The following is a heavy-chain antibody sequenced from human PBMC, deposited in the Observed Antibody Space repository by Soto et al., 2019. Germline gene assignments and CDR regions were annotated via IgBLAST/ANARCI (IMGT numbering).Heavy chain of an antibody. CDR3: ARVSWREKYGMDV. V-gene: IGHV3-11*01. CDR2: ITFSGNTV. Sequence: QVQLVESGGGLVKPGGSLRLSCAASGFTFSDSYMSWIRQAPGKGLEWISYITFSGNTVYYADSLKGRFTISRDNAKNSLYLQMNRLRAEYTAVYYCARVSWREKYGMDVWGQGTKVTVSS. CDR1: GFTFSDSY. J-gene: IGHJ6*02.